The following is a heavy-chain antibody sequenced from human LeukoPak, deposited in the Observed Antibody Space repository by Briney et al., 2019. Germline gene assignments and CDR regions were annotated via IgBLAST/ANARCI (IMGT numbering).Heavy chain of an antibody. CDR1: GGSISSYY. Sequence: SETLSLTCTVSGGSISSYYWSWIRQPPGKGLEWIGYIYYSGSTNYNPSLKSRVTISVDTSKNQFSLKLSSVTAADTAVYYCARDASGYSSGWAFDYWGQGTLVTVSS. V-gene: IGHV4-59*01. CDR2: IYYSGST. D-gene: IGHD6-19*01. CDR3: ARDASGYSSGWAFDY. J-gene: IGHJ4*02.